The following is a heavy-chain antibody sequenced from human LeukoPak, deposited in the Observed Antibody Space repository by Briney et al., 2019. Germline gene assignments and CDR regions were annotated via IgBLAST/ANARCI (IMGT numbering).Heavy chain of an antibody. CDR2: IRYDGSNK. J-gene: IGHJ4*02. CDR3: ARVKYYYDSSGPNSH. CDR1: AFTFSRYG. V-gene: IGHV3-30*02. Sequence: PGGSLRLSCTASAFTFSRYGMHWVRQAPGKGLEWVAFIRYDGSNKYYADSVKGRFTISRDNSKNTLYLQMNSLRAEDTAVYYCARVKYYYDSSGPNSHWGQGTLVTVSP. D-gene: IGHD3-22*01.